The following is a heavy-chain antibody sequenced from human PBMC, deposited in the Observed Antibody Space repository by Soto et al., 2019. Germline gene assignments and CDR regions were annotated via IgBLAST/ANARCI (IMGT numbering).Heavy chain of an antibody. CDR1: GFNFPTSW. V-gene: IGHV5-51*01. J-gene: IGHJ6*02. Sequence: PGESLKISCQGSGFNFPTSWIGWVRQTPGKGLEWMGIIYPGDSDTRYSPSFQGQVTISADKSISTAYLQWSSLKASDTAMYYCARHGGYDYYYYYGMDVWGQGTTVTVSS. CDR2: IYPGDSDT. CDR3: ARHGGYDYYYYYGMDV. D-gene: IGHD5-12*01.